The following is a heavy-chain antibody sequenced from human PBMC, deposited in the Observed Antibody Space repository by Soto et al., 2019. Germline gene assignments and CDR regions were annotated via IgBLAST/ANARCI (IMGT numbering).Heavy chain of an antibody. CDR2: INAGNGNT. CDR1: GYTFTSYA. J-gene: IGHJ4*02. Sequence: GASVKVSCKASGYTFTSYAMHWVRQAPGQRLEWMGWINAGNGNTKYSQKFQGRVTITRATSASTAYMELSSLRSEDTAVDYWATSLQIVPAARAYRGQETLVTVSS. D-gene: IGHD2-2*01. CDR3: ATSLQIVPAARAY. V-gene: IGHV1-3*01.